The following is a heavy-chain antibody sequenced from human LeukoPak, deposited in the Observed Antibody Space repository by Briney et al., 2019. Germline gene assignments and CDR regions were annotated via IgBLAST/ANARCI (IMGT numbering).Heavy chain of an antibody. J-gene: IGHJ5*02. CDR1: GGTFSSYA. CDR3: ARDHNGPSSFFDP. V-gene: IGHV1-46*01. CDR2: INPSGGST. D-gene: IGHD1-1*01. Sequence: ASVKVSCKASGGTFSSYAISWVRQAPGQGLEWMGIINPSGGSTSYAQKFQGRVTMTRDMSTSTVYMELSGLRSEDTAVYYCARDHNGPSSFFDPWGQGTLVTVSS.